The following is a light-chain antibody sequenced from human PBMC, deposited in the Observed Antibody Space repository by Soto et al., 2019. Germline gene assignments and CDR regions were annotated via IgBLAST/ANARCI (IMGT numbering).Light chain of an antibody. V-gene: IGKV3-11*01. J-gene: IGKJ1*01. CDR2: DAS. Sequence: EIVLTQSPATLYLSPGERARLSCRASQSVSSYLAWYQQKPGQAPRLLIYDASNRATGIPARFSGSGSGTDFTLTISSLEPEDFAVYYGQQRSNWPPWTFGQGTKVDI. CDR1: QSVSSY. CDR3: QQRSNWPPWT.